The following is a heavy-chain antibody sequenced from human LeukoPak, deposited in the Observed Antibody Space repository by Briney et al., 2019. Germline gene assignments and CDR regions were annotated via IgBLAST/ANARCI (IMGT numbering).Heavy chain of an antibody. CDR2: INPNSGGT. CDR1: GYTFTGYY. D-gene: IGHD3-10*01. J-gene: IGHJ5*02. CDR3: ARDITELYYYGSGIGS. V-gene: IGHV1-2*02. Sequence: GASVKVSCKASGYTFTGYYMHWVRQAPGQGLEWMGWINPNSGGTNYAQKFQGRVTMTRDTSISTTYMELSRLRSDDTAVYYCARDITELYYYGSGIGSWGQGTLVTVSS.